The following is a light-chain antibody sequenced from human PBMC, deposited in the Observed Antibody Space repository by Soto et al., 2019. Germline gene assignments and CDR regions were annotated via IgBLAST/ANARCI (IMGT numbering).Light chain of an antibody. CDR3: QQYNSYPWT. V-gene: IGKV1-5*01. J-gene: IGKJ1*01. CDR2: GAS. CDR1: QRISTW. Sequence: DIQMTQSPSTLPASFGDSVTITCRASQRISTWLAWYQQRPGKAPKLLLYGASTLQSAVPSRFSGSGSGTEFTLAISSLQPDDFATYYCQQYNSYPWTFXQGTKVDIK.